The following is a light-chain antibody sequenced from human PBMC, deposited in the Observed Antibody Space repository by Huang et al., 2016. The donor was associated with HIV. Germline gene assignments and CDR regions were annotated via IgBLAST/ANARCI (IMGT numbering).Light chain of an antibody. CDR2: DAS. Sequence: DIVLTQSPATLSLSPGESATLSCRASQSVSRYLAWYQQQPVQAPRLLIDDASNRATGIPARFSGSGSWTDFTLTISSLEPEDFAVYYCQQRSNWPPYTFGQGTKLEIK. CDR1: QSVSRY. CDR3: QQRSNWPPYT. J-gene: IGKJ2*01. V-gene: IGKV3-11*01.